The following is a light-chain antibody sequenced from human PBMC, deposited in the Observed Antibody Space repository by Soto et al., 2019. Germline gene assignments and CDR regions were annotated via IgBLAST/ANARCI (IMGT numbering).Light chain of an antibody. V-gene: IGKV1-39*01. CDR3: QQSYSTPFP. CDR2: AAS. J-gene: IGKJ3*01. Sequence: DIQMTQSPSSLSASVGDRVTITCRASQSISSYLNWYQQNPGKAPKLLIYAASSLQSGVPSRFSGSGSGKDFTLTISSLKPEDFATYYCQQSYSTPFPFGPGTKVDIK. CDR1: QSISSY.